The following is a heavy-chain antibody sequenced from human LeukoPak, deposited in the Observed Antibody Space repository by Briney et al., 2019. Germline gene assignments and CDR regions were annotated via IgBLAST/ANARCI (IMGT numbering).Heavy chain of an antibody. CDR1: GFTVVNNY. J-gene: IGHJ4*02. CDR2: IFSHGET. V-gene: IGHV3-66*01. CDR3: ARDPPAVSINTYA. Sequence: GGSLRLSCAASGFTVVNNYMNWVRQAPGKGLEWVSLIFSHGETSYADSVKGRFTISRDNSKNTLYLQMNGLRVEDTAVYYCARDPPAVSINTYAWGQGTLVTVPS. D-gene: IGHD2-8*01.